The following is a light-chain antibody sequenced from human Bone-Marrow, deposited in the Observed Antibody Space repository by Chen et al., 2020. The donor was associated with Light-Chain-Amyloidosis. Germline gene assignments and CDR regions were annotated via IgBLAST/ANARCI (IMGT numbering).Light chain of an antibody. Sequence: NFILTQDHSVSESPGKTVTISCTRSSVDIATNYVQWYQQRPGSAPTTVIYENDLSPSGVPDRFSGSIDTSSNSASLTISGLETEDEADYYCQSYATNTWIFGGGTHLTVL. CDR1: SVDIATNY. CDR3: QSYATNTWI. CDR2: END. J-gene: IGLJ3*02. V-gene: IGLV6-57*03.